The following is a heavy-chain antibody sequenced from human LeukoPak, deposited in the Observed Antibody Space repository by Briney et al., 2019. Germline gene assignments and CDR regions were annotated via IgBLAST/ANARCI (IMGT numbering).Heavy chain of an antibody. D-gene: IGHD3-10*01. J-gene: IGHJ4*02. V-gene: IGHV1-69*06. Sequence: SVKVSCKASGGTFSSYAISWVRQAPGQGLEWMGGIIPIFGTANYAQKFQGRVTITADKSTSTAYMELSSPRSDDTAVYYCAREDVVRGVITDYWGQGTLVTVSS. CDR3: AREDVVRGVITDY. CDR2: IIPIFGTA. CDR1: GGTFSSYA.